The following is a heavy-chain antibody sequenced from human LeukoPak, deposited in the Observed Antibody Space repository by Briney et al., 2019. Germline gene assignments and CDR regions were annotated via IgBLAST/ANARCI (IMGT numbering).Heavy chain of an antibody. V-gene: IGHV4-59*01. Sequence: PSETLSLTCTVSGGSISSYYWSWIRQPPGKGLEWIGYIHYSGSTNYNPSLKSRVTISVDTSKNQFSLKLSSVTAADTAVYYCARGGAYDYMDVWGKGTTVTISS. CDR1: GGSISSYY. CDR2: IHYSGST. CDR3: ARGGAYDYMDV. J-gene: IGHJ6*03. D-gene: IGHD5-12*01.